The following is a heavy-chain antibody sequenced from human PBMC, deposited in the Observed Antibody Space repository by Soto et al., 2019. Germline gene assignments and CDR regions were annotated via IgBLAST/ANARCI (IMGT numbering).Heavy chain of an antibody. D-gene: IGHD6-13*01. CDR2: ISSNSAYI. CDR3: TRDASRDSSARGWFDP. J-gene: IGHJ5*02. CDR1: GFTFRSFT. V-gene: IGHV3-21*01. Sequence: PGGPLRLSGTAPGFTFRSFTMNWVRQAPGKGLEWVSTISSNSAYIYYTDALRGRFTVSRDNAKNSLHLQMNSLRAEDTAVYYCTRDASRDSSARGWFDPWGPGTLVTVPS.